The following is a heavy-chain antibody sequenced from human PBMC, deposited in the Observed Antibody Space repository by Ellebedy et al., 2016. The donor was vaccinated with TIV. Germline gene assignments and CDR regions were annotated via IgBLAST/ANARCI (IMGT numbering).Heavy chain of an antibody. CDR3: APRALLWFGEPVVE. J-gene: IGHJ4*02. Sequence: PGGSLRLSCAASGFTFDDYAMHWVRQAPGKGLEWVSPISGDGGSTYYAHSVKGRFTISRDNSKTSLYLQMNSLRTEDTALYYCAPRALLWFGEPVVEWGQGTLVTVSS. V-gene: IGHV3-43*02. CDR1: GFTFDDYA. D-gene: IGHD3-10*01. CDR2: ISGDGGST.